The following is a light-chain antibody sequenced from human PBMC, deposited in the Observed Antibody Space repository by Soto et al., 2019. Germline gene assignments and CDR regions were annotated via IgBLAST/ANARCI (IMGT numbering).Light chain of an antibody. CDR2: SNN. CDR1: SSNIGSNT. CDR3: AAWDDSLNGVV. Sequence: QSVLTQPPSASGTPGQRVTISCSGSSSNIGSNTGNWYQQLPGTAPKLLIYSNNQRPSGVPGRCSGSKSGTSASLAISGLQSKEEADYNCAAWDDSLNGVVFGGGTKLTVL. J-gene: IGLJ2*01. V-gene: IGLV1-44*01.